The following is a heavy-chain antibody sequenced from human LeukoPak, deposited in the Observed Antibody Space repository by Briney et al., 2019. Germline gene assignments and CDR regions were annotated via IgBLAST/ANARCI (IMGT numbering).Heavy chain of an antibody. D-gene: IGHD2-15*01. Sequence: PGVSLRLSCAASGFTFNTYVMRWVRRAPGKGREGVSSIYGCGGSTYYADSVKGRFNISRDSSENTVYLKVNSQSAEDTAVLFCEKVASRIIDHWGQGTLVSVSS. CDR3: EKVASRIIDH. CDR2: IYGCGGST. CDR1: GFTFNTYV. V-gene: IGHV3-23*01. J-gene: IGHJ4*02.